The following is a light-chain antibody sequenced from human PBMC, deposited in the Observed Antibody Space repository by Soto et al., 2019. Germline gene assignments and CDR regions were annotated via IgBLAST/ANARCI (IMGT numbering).Light chain of an antibody. Sequence: ILLTQSPASLSASVGDRATIHCGASQGIDTSLAWYQQKPGKAPKLLIYAASNFQSGVPSRFSGSGSGTHFTLTISSLQPEDVATYYCQKYNSAPLTLGGGTNVDI. CDR2: AAS. CDR1: QGIDTS. J-gene: IGKJ4*01. CDR3: QKYNSAPLT. V-gene: IGKV1-27*01.